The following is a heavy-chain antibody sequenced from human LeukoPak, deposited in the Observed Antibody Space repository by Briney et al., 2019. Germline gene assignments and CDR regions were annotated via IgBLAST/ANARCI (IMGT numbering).Heavy chain of an antibody. J-gene: IGHJ4*02. CDR3: ARNLPAADY. CDR2: ISGSSYYI. Sequence: GGSLRLSCAASGFTFSSYTVNWIRQAPGKGLEWVSSISGSSYYIYYADSVRGRFTISRDNAKNSAYLQMNSLRAEDTAVYYCARNLPAADYWGQGTLVTVSS. V-gene: IGHV3-21*01. D-gene: IGHD2-2*01. CDR1: GFTFSSYT.